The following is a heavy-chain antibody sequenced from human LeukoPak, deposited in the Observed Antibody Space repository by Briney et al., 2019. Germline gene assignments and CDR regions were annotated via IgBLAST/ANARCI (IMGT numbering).Heavy chain of an antibody. CDR3: TTTGGSYGAYCMDV. Sequence: PGGSLRLSCAASGVTVSSNYMTWVRQAPGKGLEWVSVIYTGGSTYYADSVKGRFTISRDNSKNTLYLQMNSLRAEDTAVYYCTTTGGSYGAYCMDVWGKGTTVTVSS. CDR1: GVTVSSNY. J-gene: IGHJ6*03. D-gene: IGHD1-26*01. V-gene: IGHV3-53*01. CDR2: IYTGGST.